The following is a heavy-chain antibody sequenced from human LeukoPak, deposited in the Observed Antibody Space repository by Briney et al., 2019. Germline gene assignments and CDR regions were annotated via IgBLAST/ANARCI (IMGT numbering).Heavy chain of an antibody. V-gene: IGHV1-18*01. J-gene: IGHJ4*02. Sequence: ASVKVSCKASGYTFISYSITWLRQAPGQGLEWVGWISANNGDIHYAQKFQDRVTMTTDTSTTKAYMELRSLRSDDTAVYYCARGAVGGLKWGAGYFDYWGQGTLVTVSS. D-gene: IGHD1-26*01. CDR1: GYTFISYS. CDR3: ARGAVGGLKWGAGYFDY. CDR2: ISANNGDI.